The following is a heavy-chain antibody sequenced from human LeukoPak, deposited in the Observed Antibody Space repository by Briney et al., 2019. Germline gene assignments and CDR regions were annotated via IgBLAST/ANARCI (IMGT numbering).Heavy chain of an antibody. Sequence: GGSLRLSCAASGFTFSSYGMSWVRQAPGKGLEWVSAISGSGGSTYYADSVKGRFTISRDNSKNTLYLQMNSLRAEDTAVYYCAKDRYSSSWYSRWGVFDYWGQGTLVTVSS. D-gene: IGHD6-13*01. CDR3: AKDRYSSSWYSRWGVFDY. V-gene: IGHV3-23*01. J-gene: IGHJ4*02. CDR2: ISGSGGST. CDR1: GFTFSSYG.